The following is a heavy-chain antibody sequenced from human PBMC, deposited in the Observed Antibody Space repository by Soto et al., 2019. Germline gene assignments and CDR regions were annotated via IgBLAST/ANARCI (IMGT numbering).Heavy chain of an antibody. CDR3: ARVPDR. J-gene: IGHJ5*02. CDR2: IYYMGRT. D-gene: IGHD2-2*01. Sequence: PSETLSLTCTVGSISTYYWNWIRQPPGKGLEWIGYIYYMGRTNYNSSLKSRVTISIDTSKNQFSLKLSSVTAADTAIYYCARVPDRWGQGTQVTVSS. V-gene: IGHV4-59*01. CDR1: SISTYY.